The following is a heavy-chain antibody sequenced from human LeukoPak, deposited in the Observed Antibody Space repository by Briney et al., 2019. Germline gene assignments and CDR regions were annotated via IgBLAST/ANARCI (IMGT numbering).Heavy chain of an antibody. D-gene: IGHD6-19*01. Sequence: MVWMNPNSGNTGYAQKFQGRVTMTRNTSISTAYMELSSLRSEATAVYYCARGSSIAVAGDYWGQGTLVTVSS. V-gene: IGHV1-8*01. J-gene: IGHJ4*02. CDR2: MNPNSGNT. CDR3: ARGSSIAVAGDY.